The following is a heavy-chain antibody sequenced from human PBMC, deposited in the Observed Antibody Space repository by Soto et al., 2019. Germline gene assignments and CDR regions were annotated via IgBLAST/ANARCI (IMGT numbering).Heavy chain of an antibody. Sequence: GESLKISCKGSGYSFTSYWIGWVRQMPGKGLEWMGIIYPGDSDTRYSPSFQGQVTISADKSISTAYLQWSSLKASDTAMYYCARVKGLAEAGHTKFDPWGQGTLVTVSS. V-gene: IGHV5-51*01. D-gene: IGHD6-13*01. J-gene: IGHJ5*02. CDR2: IYPGDSDT. CDR3: ARVKGLAEAGHTKFDP. CDR1: GYSFTSYW.